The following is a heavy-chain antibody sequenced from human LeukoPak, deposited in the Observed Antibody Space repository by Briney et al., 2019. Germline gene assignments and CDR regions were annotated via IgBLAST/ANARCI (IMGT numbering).Heavy chain of an antibody. CDR2: IKEDGNMK. V-gene: IGHV3-7*01. D-gene: IGHD3-22*01. CDR3: ARDERGGYYVD. J-gene: IGHJ4*02. Sequence: GGSLRLSCAASGFMFTSYWMSWVRQAPGRGLEWVANIKEDGNMKQYVDSVRGRLTISRDNAKRSVYLQMSSLRAEDSAVYYCARDERGGYYVDWGQGTLVTVSS. CDR1: GFMFTSYW.